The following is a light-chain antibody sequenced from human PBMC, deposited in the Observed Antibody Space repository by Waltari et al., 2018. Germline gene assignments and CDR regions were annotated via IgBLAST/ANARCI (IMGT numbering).Light chain of an antibody. CDR1: ESISGY. J-gene: IGKJ2*01. Sequence: DIQMTQSPSSLSASVGDTVTITCRASESISGYLNWYQQKPGKAPILLIYGASTLQSGGPSRFSGGVSGTDFTLTISSLQPEDFAIYFCQESLSIPYAFGQGTKLEIK. V-gene: IGKV1-39*01. CDR3: QESLSIPYA. CDR2: GAS.